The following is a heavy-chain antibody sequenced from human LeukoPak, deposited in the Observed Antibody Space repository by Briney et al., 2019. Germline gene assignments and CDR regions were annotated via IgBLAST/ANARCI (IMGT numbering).Heavy chain of an antibody. CDR2: INPNSGGT. CDR1: GYTFTGYY. V-gene: IGHV1-2*02. Sequence: ASVKVSCKASGYTFTGYYMHWVRQAPGQGLGWMGWINPNSGGTNYAQKFQGRVTMTRDTSISTAYMELSRLRSDDTAVYYCARRSSSTDAFDIWGQGTMVTVSS. CDR3: ARRSSSTDAFDI. J-gene: IGHJ3*02. D-gene: IGHD6-6*01.